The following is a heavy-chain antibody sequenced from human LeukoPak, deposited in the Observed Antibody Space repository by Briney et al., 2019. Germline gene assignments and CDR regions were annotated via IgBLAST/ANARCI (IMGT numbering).Heavy chain of an antibody. D-gene: IGHD3-9*01. CDR1: GFTFSNYE. CDR3: AKDTGERLGILTGYYRSRKSYFDY. V-gene: IGHV3-30*02. CDR2: IRYDGSNK. J-gene: IGHJ4*02. Sequence: GGSLRLPCAASGFTFSNYEMDWVRQAPGQGLEWVAFIRYDGSNKYYADSVKGRFTISRDNSKNTLYLQVNSLRAEDTAVYYCAKDTGERLGILTGYYRSRKSYFDYWGQGTLVTVSS.